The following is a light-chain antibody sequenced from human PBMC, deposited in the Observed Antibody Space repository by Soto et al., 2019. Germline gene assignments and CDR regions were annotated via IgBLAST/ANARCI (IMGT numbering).Light chain of an antibody. CDR1: QGISRY. J-gene: IGKJ1*01. V-gene: IGKV1-39*01. CDR2: AAS. CDR3: QQYYTYPWT. Sequence: DIQMTQSPSSLSASVGDRVTITCRASQGISRYLNWYQQKPGKAPKVLIYAASNLESGVPSRFSGSGSGTDFSLTISCLQSEDIATYYCQQYYTYPWTFGQGTNVEIK.